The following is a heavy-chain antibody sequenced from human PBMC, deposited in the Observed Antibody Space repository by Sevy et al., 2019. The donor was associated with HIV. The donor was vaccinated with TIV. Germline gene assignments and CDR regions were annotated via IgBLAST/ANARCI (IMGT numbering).Heavy chain of an antibody. CDR2: IGTVGDT. V-gene: IGHV3-13*01. CDR1: GFTFSSYD. J-gene: IGHJ3*02. D-gene: IGHD1-1*01. Sequence: GGSLRLSCAASGFTFSSYDMHWVRQASGKGLEWVSAIGTVGDTFYPDSVKGRFTISSENAKNSLYLQMSSLRAGDTAVYYCARGGSDAFDIWGQGTMVTVSS. CDR3: ARGGSDAFDI.